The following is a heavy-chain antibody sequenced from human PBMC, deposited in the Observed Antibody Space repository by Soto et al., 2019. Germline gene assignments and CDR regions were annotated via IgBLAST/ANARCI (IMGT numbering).Heavy chain of an antibody. CDR2: INDEGSST. J-gene: IGHJ4*02. CDR3: ARWRPSTSTGMGAF. V-gene: IGHV3-74*01. D-gene: IGHD1-1*01. CDR1: GFTFSMYW. Sequence: GGSLRLSCAASGFTFSMYWMHWVRQVRGKGPEWVSRINDEGSSTNYADSVKGRFTISRDNARNTLYLQMNDLMTEVTAVYYCARWRPSTSTGMGAFWGQGTLVTVSS.